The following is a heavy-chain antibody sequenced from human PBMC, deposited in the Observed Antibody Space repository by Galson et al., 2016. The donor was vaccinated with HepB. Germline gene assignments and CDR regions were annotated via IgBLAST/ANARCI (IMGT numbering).Heavy chain of an antibody. CDR1: GYTFISYS. CDR3: AKDRSGTYDY. D-gene: IGHD1-26*01. V-gene: IGHV1-3*01. Sequence: SVKVSCKASGYTFISYSIHWVRQAPGERLEWLGWISPLTGDTKYSERLQGRVSMTSDTSASTVYMELNSLRSEDTGLYFCAKDRSGTYDYWGPGTLVTVSS. CDR2: ISPLTGDT. J-gene: IGHJ4*02.